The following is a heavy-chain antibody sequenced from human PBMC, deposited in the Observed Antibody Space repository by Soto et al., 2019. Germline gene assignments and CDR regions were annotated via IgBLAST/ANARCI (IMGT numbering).Heavy chain of an antibody. CDR1: VGSFSGYY. D-gene: IGHD6-6*01. CDR2: INHSGST. CDR3: GRGPGEDSSKGYNWFVP. V-gene: IGHV4-34*01. Sequence: SETLSLTCAVYVGSFSGYYWNWIRQPPGKGLEWIGEINHSGSTNYNPSLKSRVTVSVDTSKNQFSLKLSSVTAADTAVYYCGRGPGEDSSKGYNWFVPWNQGTLVTVSS. J-gene: IGHJ5*02.